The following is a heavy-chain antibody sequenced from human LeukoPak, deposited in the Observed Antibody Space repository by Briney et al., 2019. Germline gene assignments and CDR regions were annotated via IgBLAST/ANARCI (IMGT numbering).Heavy chain of an antibody. D-gene: IGHD5-12*01. V-gene: IGHV1-2*02. CDR2: INPNSGDT. J-gene: IGHJ3*02. Sequence: ASVKVSCKASGYTFTSYYMHWVRQAPGQGLEWMGWINPNSGDTNYAQKFQGRVTMTRDTSISTAYMELSRLRSDDTAVYYCARPKWLRSSSYAFDIWGQGTMVTVSS. CDR1: GYTFTSYY. CDR3: ARPKWLRSSSYAFDI.